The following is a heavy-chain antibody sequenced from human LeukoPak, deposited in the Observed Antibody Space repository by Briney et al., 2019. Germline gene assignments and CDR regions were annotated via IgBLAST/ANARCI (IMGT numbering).Heavy chain of an antibody. J-gene: IGHJ3*02. D-gene: IGHD5-18*01. Sequence: GGSLRLSCATSGLTFTEAWMTWVRQAPGKGLEWVSAISGSGGSTYYADSAKGRFTISRDNSKNTLYVQMNSLRAEDTAVYYCAKGTWIQLWGHAFDIWGQGTMVTVSS. CDR1: GLTFTEAW. CDR2: ISGSGGST. CDR3: AKGTWIQLWGHAFDI. V-gene: IGHV3-23*01.